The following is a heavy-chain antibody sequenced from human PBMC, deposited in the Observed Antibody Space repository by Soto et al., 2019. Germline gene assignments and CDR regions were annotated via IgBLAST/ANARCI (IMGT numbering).Heavy chain of an antibody. J-gene: IGHJ5*01. CDR3: AKNSENYGDSWYDS. CDR2: IRSSGGNT. V-gene: IGHV3-23*01. Sequence: EVQLLESGGGLVQPGGSLRLSCVSSGFTFNNYAMSWVRQAPGKGLEWVSSIRSSGGNTYYADSMKGRFTISRDNSKNTLYLQMNSLRAEDTAVYYCAKNSENYGDSWYDSWGQGILVTVSS. D-gene: IGHD4-17*01. CDR1: GFTFNNYA.